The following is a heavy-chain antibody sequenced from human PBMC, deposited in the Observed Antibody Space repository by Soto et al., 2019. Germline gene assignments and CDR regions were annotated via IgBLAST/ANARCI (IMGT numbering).Heavy chain of an antibody. V-gene: IGHV4-34*01. J-gene: IGHJ1*01. CDR1: GGSFSGYI. CDR3: ARSRGTGTYRHDFQP. CDR2: INDSGST. Sequence: SETLSLTCSVQGGSFSGYIWTWIRQPPGKGLQWIGQINDSGSTYYNPSLKSRVYPSNDQFSLELDSVTAADTAVYYCARSRGTGTYRHDFQPWGQGTLVTVSS. D-gene: IGHD1-26*01.